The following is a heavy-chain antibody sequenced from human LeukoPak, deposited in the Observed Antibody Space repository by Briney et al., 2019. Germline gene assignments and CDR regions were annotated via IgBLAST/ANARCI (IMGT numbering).Heavy chain of an antibody. CDR2: INPNTGGT. J-gene: IGHJ4*02. D-gene: IGHD1-1*01. CDR1: GYTFTAYY. V-gene: IGHV1-2*02. CDR3: AREGAPQLSSYFDH. Sequence: ASVKVSFKASGYTFTAYYIHWVRQAPGQGREWMGWINPNTGGTNFAQRFQGRVTMTRDTSINTAYMELSSLRSDDTAMYYCAREGAPQLSSYFDHWGQGTLVTVSS.